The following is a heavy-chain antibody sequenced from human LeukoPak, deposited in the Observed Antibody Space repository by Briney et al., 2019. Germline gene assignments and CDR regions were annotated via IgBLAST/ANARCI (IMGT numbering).Heavy chain of an antibody. Sequence: PGGSLILSCAGSGFTFSSYSMKWVRQAPGKGLEWVSSISSSSSYIYYADSVKGRFTISRDNAKNSLYLQMNSLRAEDTAVYYCARLHCSGGSCHFFDYWGQGTLVTVSS. D-gene: IGHD2-15*01. CDR1: GFTFSSYS. V-gene: IGHV3-21*06. CDR3: ARLHCSGGSCHFFDY. CDR2: ISSSSSYI. J-gene: IGHJ4*02.